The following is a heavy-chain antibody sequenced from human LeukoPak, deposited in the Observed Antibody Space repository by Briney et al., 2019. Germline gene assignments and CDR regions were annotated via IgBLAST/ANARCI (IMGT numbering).Heavy chain of an antibody. CDR1: GLTFSSHE. D-gene: IGHD6-13*01. CDR2: ISSSGTSI. J-gene: IGHJ5*02. V-gene: IGHV3-48*03. CDR3: ARGPYSSSWSAWFDP. Sequence: GGSLRLSCAASGLTFSSHEMNWVRQAPGKGLEWGSYISSSGTSIYYADTVKGRFTISRDNAKNSLYLQMNSLRAEDTAFYYCARGPYSSSWSAWFDPWGQGTLVTVSS.